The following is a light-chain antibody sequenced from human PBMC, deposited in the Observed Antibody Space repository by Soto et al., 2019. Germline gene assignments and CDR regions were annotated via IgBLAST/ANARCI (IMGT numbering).Light chain of an antibody. CDR1: QSIGYY. Sequence: IQMTQSPSSLSASVGDRLTIACRASQSIGYYLNWYQQKPGKAPTLLIYAASNLQSGVPSRFRGSRPGTEFTLTVSSLQPEDFATYYCLQDHDDSWTFGQGTKVDI. CDR2: AAS. V-gene: IGKV1-6*02. CDR3: LQDHDDSWT. J-gene: IGKJ1*01.